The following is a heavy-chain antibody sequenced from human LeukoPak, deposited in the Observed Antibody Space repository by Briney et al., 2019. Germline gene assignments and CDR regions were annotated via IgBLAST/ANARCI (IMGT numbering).Heavy chain of an antibody. CDR3: ARDQNYDFWSGYPGEVSD. CDR1: GYTFTSYG. CDR2: ISAYNGNT. V-gene: IGHV1-18*01. D-gene: IGHD3-3*01. J-gene: IGHJ4*02. Sequence: GASVKVSCKASGYTFTSYGISWVRQAPGQGLEWMGWISAYNGNTNYAQKLQGRVTMTTDTSTSTAYMELRSLRSDDTAVYYCARDQNYDFWSGYPGEVSDWGQGTPVTVSS.